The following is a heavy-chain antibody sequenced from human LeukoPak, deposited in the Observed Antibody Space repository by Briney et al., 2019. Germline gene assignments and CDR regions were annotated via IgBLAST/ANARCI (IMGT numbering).Heavy chain of an antibody. Sequence: GGSLRLSCAASIFTFSDYYMSWIRQAPGKGLEWLSYISSSASTIYYADSVRGRFTISRDNAKNSLYLQMNSLRVEDTAVYYCARGLYDSSCYYYVGRAFDIWGQGTMVTVSS. CDR1: IFTFSDYY. J-gene: IGHJ3*02. CDR2: ISSSASTI. CDR3: ARGLYDSSCYYYVGRAFDI. V-gene: IGHV3-11*04. D-gene: IGHD3-22*01.